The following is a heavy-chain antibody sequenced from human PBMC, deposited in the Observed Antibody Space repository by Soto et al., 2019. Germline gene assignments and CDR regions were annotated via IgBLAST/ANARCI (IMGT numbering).Heavy chain of an antibody. Sequence: SETLSLTCAVYGGSFSGYYWSWIRQPPGKGLEWIGEINHSGSTNYNPSLKSRVTISVDTSKNQFSLKLSSVTAADTAVYYCARGWDNWNYVDYWGQGTLVTVSS. CDR2: INHSGST. D-gene: IGHD1-20*01. V-gene: IGHV4-34*01. J-gene: IGHJ4*02. CDR3: ARGWDNWNYVDY. CDR1: GGSFSGYY.